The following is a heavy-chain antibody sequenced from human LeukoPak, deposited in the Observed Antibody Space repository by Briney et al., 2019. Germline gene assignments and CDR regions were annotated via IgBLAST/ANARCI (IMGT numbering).Heavy chain of an antibody. CDR3: AELGITMIGGV. CDR1: GFTFSSYE. V-gene: IGHV3-48*03. Sequence: GGSLRLSCAASGFTFSSYEMNWVRQAPGKVLEWVSYISSSGSTIYYADSVKGRFTISRDNAKNSLYLQMNSLRTEDTAVYYCAELGITMIGGVWGKGTTVTISS. D-gene: IGHD3-10*02. CDR2: ISSSGSTI. J-gene: IGHJ6*04.